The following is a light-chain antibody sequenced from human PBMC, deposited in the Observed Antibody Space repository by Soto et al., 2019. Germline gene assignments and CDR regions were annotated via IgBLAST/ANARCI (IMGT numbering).Light chain of an antibody. CDR1: HDISDY. V-gene: IGKV1-33*01. Sequence: DVQMTQSPSSLSAAVGDRVTITCQASHDISDYLNWYQHKPGEAPKLLIYDASKLEAGVPSRFSGSRSGAEFTLTINSLQSEDFAVYYCQPYNNWPLTFGGGTKVEIK. J-gene: IGKJ4*01. CDR2: DAS. CDR3: QPYNNWPLT.